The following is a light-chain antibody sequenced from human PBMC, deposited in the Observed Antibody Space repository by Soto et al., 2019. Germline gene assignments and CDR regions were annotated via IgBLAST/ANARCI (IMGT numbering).Light chain of an antibody. J-gene: IGKJ1*01. V-gene: IGKV3-20*01. CDR2: GAS. CDR1: QSVNNNF. CDR3: QHYVGSPT. Sequence: ETVLTQSPGTLSLSAGERATVSCRASQSVNNNFLAWYQLRPGQAPRLLISGASSRATGIPDRISGSGSGTDFTLTLTRVEPEDSAMYYCQHYVGSPTFGQGTKVEIK.